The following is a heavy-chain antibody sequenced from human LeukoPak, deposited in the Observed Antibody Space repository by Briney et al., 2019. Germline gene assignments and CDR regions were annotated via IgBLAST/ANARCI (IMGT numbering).Heavy chain of an antibody. Sequence: SETLSLTCTVSGGSISSYYWSWIRQPPGKALEWIGNIFYSGSTYYSPSLKSRVTISLDTSRNQFSLKLNSVTAADTAVYYCAKSNGYGLIDIWGQGTMVTVSS. CDR1: GGSISSYY. CDR2: IFYSGST. J-gene: IGHJ3*02. V-gene: IGHV4-59*12. D-gene: IGHD3-22*01. CDR3: AKSNGYGLIDI.